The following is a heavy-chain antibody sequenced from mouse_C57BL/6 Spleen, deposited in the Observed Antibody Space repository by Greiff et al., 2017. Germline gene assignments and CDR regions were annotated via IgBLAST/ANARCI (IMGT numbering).Heavy chain of an antibody. D-gene: IGHD2-4*01. J-gene: IGHJ3*01. CDR3: ARSNYDTAWFAY. Sequence: QVQLQQPGAELVMPGASVKLSCKASGYTFTSYWMHWVKQRPGQGLEWIGEIDPSDSYTTYNQKFKGQSTLTVYKSSSTAYMQLSSLTSEYSAVYYCARSNYDTAWFAYWGQGTLVTVSA. V-gene: IGHV1-69*01. CDR1: GYTFTSYW. CDR2: IDPSDSYT.